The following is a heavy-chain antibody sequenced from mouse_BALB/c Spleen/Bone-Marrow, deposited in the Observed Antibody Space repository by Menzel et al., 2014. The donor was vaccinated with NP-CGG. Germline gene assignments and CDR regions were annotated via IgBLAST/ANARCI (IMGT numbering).Heavy chain of an antibody. CDR2: INPSNGGP. CDR1: GYTFTNYY. CDR3: TRARPGGFAY. D-gene: IGHD4-1*01. Sequence: VKLMESGAELVKPGASVKLSCKASGYTFTNYYMYWVKQRPGRGLEWIGEINPSNGGPNFNEKFKSKATLTVDKSSSTAYMQLSSLTSEDSAVYYCTRARPGGFAYWGQGTLVTVSA. J-gene: IGHJ3*01. V-gene: IGHV1S81*02.